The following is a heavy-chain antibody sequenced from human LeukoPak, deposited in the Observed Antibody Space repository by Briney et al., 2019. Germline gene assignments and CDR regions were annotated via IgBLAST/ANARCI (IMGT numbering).Heavy chain of an antibody. CDR2: IIPIFGTA. CDR1: GGTFSSYA. V-gene: IGHV1-69*05. D-gene: IGHD4-17*01. Sequence: GASVKVSCKASGGTFSSYAISWVRQAPGQGLEWMGGIIPIFGTANYAQKFQGRVTMTTDTSTSTAYMELRSPRSDDTAVYYCARDDYGDLPNFDYWGQGTLVTVSS. J-gene: IGHJ4*02. CDR3: ARDDYGDLPNFDY.